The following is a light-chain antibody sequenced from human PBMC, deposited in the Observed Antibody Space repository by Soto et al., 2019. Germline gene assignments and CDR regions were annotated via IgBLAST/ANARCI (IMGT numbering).Light chain of an antibody. Sequence: EILITQSPATLSVSPGERATLSCRASQSVSSNLAWYQQKPGQAPRILIYGASTRDTGIPARFSGSGSGTEFTLPLSRLQSEDFEVYYCQQRSDWPLTFGQGTRLEIK. V-gene: IGKV3-15*01. CDR1: QSVSSN. CDR3: QQRSDWPLT. CDR2: GAS. J-gene: IGKJ5*01.